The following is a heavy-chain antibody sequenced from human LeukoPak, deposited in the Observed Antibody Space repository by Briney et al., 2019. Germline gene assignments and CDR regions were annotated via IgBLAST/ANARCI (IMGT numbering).Heavy chain of an antibody. J-gene: IGHJ6*04. CDR3: AREGSGYSGYDLDV. D-gene: IGHD5-12*01. CDR2: IYYSGST. CDR1: GGSISSSSYY. V-gene: IGHV4-39*07. Sequence: SETLSLTCTVSGGSISSSSYYWGWIRQPPGRGLEWIGSIYYSGSTYYNPSLKSRVTISVDTSKNQFSLKLSSVTAADTAVYYCAREGSGYSGYDLDVWGKGTTVTVSS.